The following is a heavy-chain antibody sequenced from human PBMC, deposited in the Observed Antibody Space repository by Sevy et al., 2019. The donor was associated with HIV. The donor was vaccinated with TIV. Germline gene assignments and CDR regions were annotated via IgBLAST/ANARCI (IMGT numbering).Heavy chain of an antibody. CDR1: GLIFSDYY. CDR3: ARLRVIASAPYYFDY. Sequence: GGSLRLSCAASGLIFSDYYMGWVRQAPGKGLEWVADISSGNTYTNYADSVKGRFTISRDNAKKSLHLQMNTLRAEDTAVYYCARLRVIASAPYYFDYWGQGALVTVSS. CDR2: ISSGNTYT. V-gene: IGHV3-11*06. D-gene: IGHD2-21*01. J-gene: IGHJ4*02.